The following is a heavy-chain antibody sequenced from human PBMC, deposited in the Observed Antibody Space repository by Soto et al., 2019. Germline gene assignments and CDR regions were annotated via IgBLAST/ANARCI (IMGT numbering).Heavy chain of an antibody. CDR3: VSSRLACSGGRCVVASFQN. D-gene: IGHD2-15*01. Sequence: EVQLVESGGGLVQPGGSLRLSCAASGFTFSSYWMHWVRQAPGKGLVWVSRISSDGSSTGYADPVKGRFTISISRDNAKNTLLLQMNSLRAEDTAVYYCVSSRLACSGGRCVVASFQNWGQGNLVTVYS. CDR2: ISSDGSST. CDR1: GFTFSSYW. V-gene: IGHV3-74*01. J-gene: IGHJ1*01.